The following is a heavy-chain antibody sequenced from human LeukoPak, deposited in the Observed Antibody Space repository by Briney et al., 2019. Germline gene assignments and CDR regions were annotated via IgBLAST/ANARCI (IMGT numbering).Heavy chain of an antibody. J-gene: IGHJ4*02. Sequence: PGGSLRLSCAASGFTFSSYWMHWVRQAPGKGLVWVSRINSDGSSTSYADSVKGRFTISRDNAKNTLYLQMNSVRAEDTAIYYCTTPPGGTYNHWGQGTLVSVSS. CDR3: TTPPGGTYNH. CDR1: GFTFSSYW. D-gene: IGHD5-24*01. CDR2: INSDGSST. V-gene: IGHV3-74*01.